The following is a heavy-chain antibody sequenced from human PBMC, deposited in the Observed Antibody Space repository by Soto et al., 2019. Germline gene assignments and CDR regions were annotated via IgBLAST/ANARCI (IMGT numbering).Heavy chain of an antibody. CDR1: GFTFSSYA. D-gene: IGHD6-13*01. Sequence: GGSLRLSCAASGFTFSSYAMSWVRQAPGKGLEWVSAISGSGGSTYYADSVKGRFTISRDNSKNTLYLQMNSLRAEDTAVYYCAKIPHSSSWYLDAFDIWGQGTMVTV. CDR2: ISGSGGST. CDR3: AKIPHSSSWYLDAFDI. V-gene: IGHV3-23*01. J-gene: IGHJ3*02.